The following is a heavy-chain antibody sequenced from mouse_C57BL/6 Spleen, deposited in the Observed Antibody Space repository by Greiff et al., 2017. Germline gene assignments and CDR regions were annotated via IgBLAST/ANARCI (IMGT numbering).Heavy chain of an antibody. D-gene: IGHD2-1*01. CDR1: GYTFTSYW. CDR2: IDPSDSET. V-gene: IGHV1-52*01. J-gene: IGHJ2*01. Sequence: QVQLQQPGAELVRPGSSVKLSCKASGYTFTSYWMHWVKQRPIQGLEWIGNIDPSDSETHYNQKFKDKATLTVDKSSSTAYMQRSSLTSEASAVYYCARGELPYFDYWGQGTTLTVSS. CDR3: ARGELPYFDY.